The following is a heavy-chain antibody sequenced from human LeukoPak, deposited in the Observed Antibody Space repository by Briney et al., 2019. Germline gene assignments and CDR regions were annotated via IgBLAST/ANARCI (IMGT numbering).Heavy chain of an antibody. D-gene: IGHD3-22*01. CDR2: IYTSGST. CDR1: GGSISSYY. J-gene: IGHJ3*02. Sequence: SETLSLTCTVSGGSISSYYWSWIRQPAGKGLEWIGRIYTSGSTNYNPSLKSRVTMSVDTSKNQFSLKLSSVTAADTAVYYCARDDQHYYDSLAFDIWGQETMVTVSS. V-gene: IGHV4-4*07. CDR3: ARDDQHYYDSLAFDI.